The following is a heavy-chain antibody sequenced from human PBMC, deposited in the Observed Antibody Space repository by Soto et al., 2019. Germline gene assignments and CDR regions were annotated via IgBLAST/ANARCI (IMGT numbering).Heavy chain of an antibody. CDR1: GYTFTSYD. D-gene: IGHD2-2*01. V-gene: IGHV1-8*01. J-gene: IGHJ5*02. CDR3: ARVPRTDFYCISTSCDNWFDP. CDR2: MNPNSGNT. Sequence: GASVKVSCKASGYTFTSYDINWVRQATGQGLEWMGWMNPNSGNTGYAQKFKGRVTMTRNTSISTAYMELSSLRSEDTAVYYCARVPRTDFYCISTSCDNWFDPWGQGTLVTVSS.